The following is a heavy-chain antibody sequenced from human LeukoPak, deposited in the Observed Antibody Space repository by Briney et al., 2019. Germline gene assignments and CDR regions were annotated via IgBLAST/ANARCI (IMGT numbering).Heavy chain of an antibody. D-gene: IGHD2-21*02. CDR2: IKGGGGDT. V-gene: IGHV3-23*01. CDR1: GFTFTTYA. CDR3: AQGGHDFNPFYC. Sequence: GGSLRLSCAASGFTFTTYAMGWVRQAPGEGLEWVSRIKGGGGDTFYADSVRGRFTISRDKSKNTLYLQLNSLRVEDTAVYFCAQGGHDFNPFYCWGQGTLVTVSS. J-gene: IGHJ4*02.